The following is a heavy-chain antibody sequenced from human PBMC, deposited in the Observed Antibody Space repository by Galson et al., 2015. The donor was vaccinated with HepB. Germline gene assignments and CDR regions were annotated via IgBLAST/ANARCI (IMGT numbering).Heavy chain of an antibody. CDR3: ARVTSIYDFSSSAYSYYYYGMDV. J-gene: IGHJ6*02. V-gene: IGHV7-4-1*02. D-gene: IGHD2-2*01. CDR1: GYTFTNYV. Sequence: ASGYTFTNYVMNRVRQAPGQGLEWMGGINTNTGTPTYAQGFTGRFVFSLDTSVRTAYLQISNLKTEDTAVYYCARVTSIYDFSSSAYSYYYYGMDVGGQGTTVTVSS. CDR2: INTNTGTP.